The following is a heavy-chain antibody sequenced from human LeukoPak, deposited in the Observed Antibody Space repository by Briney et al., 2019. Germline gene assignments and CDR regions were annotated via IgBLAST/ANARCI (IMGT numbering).Heavy chain of an antibody. CDR3: ARVLWFGGIYYFDY. D-gene: IGHD3-10*01. CDR1: GFSFRSFW. Sequence: GGSLRLSCAASGFSFRSFWMSWVRRAPGKGLEWVASIKEDGSDKYYVESVKGRFTISRENARNSLYLQMNSLRAEDTAVYYCARVLWFGGIYYFDYWGQGTLVTVSS. J-gene: IGHJ4*02. CDR2: IKEDGSDK. V-gene: IGHV3-7*04.